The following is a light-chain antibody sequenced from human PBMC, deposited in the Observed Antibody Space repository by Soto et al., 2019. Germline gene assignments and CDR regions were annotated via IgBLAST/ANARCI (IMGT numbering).Light chain of an antibody. V-gene: IGKV3-20*01. CDR3: QHYSSSPPEFT. CDR1: QSVSTNY. Sequence: EIVLTQSPATLSLSPGERATLSCRASQSVSTNYLAWYQQRPGQAPRLLIFGASYRATGIPDRFSGSGSGTDFPLTIGRLEPEDFAVYFCQHYSSSPPEFTFGPGTKVDSK. CDR2: GAS. J-gene: IGKJ3*01.